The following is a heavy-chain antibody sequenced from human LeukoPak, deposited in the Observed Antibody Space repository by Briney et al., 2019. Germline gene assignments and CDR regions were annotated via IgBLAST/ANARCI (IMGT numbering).Heavy chain of an antibody. Sequence: PGGSLRLSCAASGFTFSSYSMNWVRQAPGKGLEWVSSISSSSSYIYYADSVKGRFTISRDNAKNSLYLQMNSLRDEDTAVYYCASDSPGYDSGSYFASWGQGTLVTVSS. CDR2: ISSSSSYI. CDR3: ASDSPGYDSGSYFAS. CDR1: GFTFSSYS. V-gene: IGHV3-21*04. D-gene: IGHD2-15*01. J-gene: IGHJ4*02.